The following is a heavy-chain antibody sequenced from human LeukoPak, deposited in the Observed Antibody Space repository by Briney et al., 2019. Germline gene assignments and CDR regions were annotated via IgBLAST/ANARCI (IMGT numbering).Heavy chain of an antibody. V-gene: IGHV4-39*01. CDR2: IYYSGGT. CDR3: ARHFMTPRGTTEDAFDI. CDR1: GGSISGGRYY. Sequence: SETLSLTCTVSGGSISGGRYYWGWIRQPPEKGLEWIGSIYYSGGTYYNPSLESRVIISVDTSKNQFSLKLSSVTAADTAVFYCARHFMTPRGTTEDAFDIWGQGTVVTVSS. J-gene: IGHJ3*02. D-gene: IGHD1-7*01.